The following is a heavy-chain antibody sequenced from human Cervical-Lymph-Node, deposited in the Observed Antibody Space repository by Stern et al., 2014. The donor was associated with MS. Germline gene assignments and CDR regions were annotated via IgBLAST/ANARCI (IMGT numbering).Heavy chain of an antibody. J-gene: IGHJ3*02. D-gene: IGHD6-13*01. Sequence: VQLVQSGGGLVQPGRSLRLSCAVSGLTFDDYAMHWVRQVPGKGLEWVSGISCNSDNIGYAESVKGRFTISRDNVKNSLYLQMNTLRAEDTAFYYCVKEGSSSLTGGAFGIWGQGTMVTVSS. CDR2: ISCNSDNI. V-gene: IGHV3-9*01. CDR1: GLTFDDYA. CDR3: VKEGSSSLTGGAFGI.